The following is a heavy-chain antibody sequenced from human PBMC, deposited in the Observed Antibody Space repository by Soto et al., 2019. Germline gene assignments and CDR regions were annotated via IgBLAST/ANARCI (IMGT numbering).Heavy chain of an antibody. CDR3: ARQNCGSGSTYFDY. V-gene: IGHV4-59*08. CDR1: GGSISSYY. CDR2: IYYSGST. D-gene: IGHD3-10*01. Sequence: QVQLQESGPGLVKPSETLSLTCTVSGGSISSYYWSWIRQPPGKGLEWIGYIYYSGSTNYNPSLKSRVTLSVDPSKNQFPLKLNSMTAADTARYYCARQNCGSGSTYFDYWGQGTLVTVSS. J-gene: IGHJ4*02.